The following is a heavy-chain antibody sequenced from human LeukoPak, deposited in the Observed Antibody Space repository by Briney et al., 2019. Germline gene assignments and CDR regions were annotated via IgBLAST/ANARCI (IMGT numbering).Heavy chain of an antibody. Sequence: PGGSLRLSCAVSGFTVSSNYMSWVRQAPGKGLQWVSILYSGGSTYYADSVKGRFTISRDNSKNTLYLQMNSLRAEDTAVYYCAKEFGYSSGWYYSPPDPWGQGTLVTVSS. J-gene: IGHJ5*02. CDR2: LYSGGST. D-gene: IGHD6-19*01. V-gene: IGHV3-53*05. CDR3: AKEFGYSSGWYYSPPDP. CDR1: GFTVSSNY.